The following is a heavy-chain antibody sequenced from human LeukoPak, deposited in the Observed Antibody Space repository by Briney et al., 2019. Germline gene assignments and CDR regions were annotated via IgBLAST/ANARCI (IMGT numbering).Heavy chain of an antibody. J-gene: IGHJ4*02. V-gene: IGHV3-7*01. CDR1: GFTFRNHW. Sequence: GGSLRLSCAVSGFTFRNHWMTWVRQAPGNGLEWVANIKEDESETFYADSLKGRFIISRDNAQNSLYLQMNSLRAEDTAMYYCARIWDESGYYFGYFDSWGQGTLVTVSS. CDR2: IKEDESET. CDR3: ARIWDESGYYFGYFDS. D-gene: IGHD3-22*01.